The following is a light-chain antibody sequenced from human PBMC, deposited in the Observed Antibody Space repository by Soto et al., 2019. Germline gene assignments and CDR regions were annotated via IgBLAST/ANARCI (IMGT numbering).Light chain of an antibody. J-gene: IGKJ1*01. V-gene: IGKV3-15*01. Sequence: EIVMTQSPATLSVSPGERATLSCRASQSVSSYLAWYQQKPGQAPRVLIYAASTRATGIPDRFSGSGSGTEFTLTISSLHSEDFGVYYCQQYDNWWTFGQGTKVDNK. CDR2: AAS. CDR1: QSVSSY. CDR3: QQYDNWWT.